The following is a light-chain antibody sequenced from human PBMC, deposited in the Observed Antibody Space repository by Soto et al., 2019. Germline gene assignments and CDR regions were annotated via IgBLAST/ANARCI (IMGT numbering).Light chain of an antibody. CDR1: RSDVGGYNY. CDR3: NSYAGSNNWV. Sequence: QSALTQPAYVSGSHGQSITISCTGTRSDVGGYNYVSWYQQHPGKAPKLMIYEVSKRPSGVPDRFSGSKSGNTASLTVSGLQAEDEADYYCNSYAGSNNWVFGGGTKLTGL. J-gene: IGLJ3*02. V-gene: IGLV2-8*01. CDR2: EVS.